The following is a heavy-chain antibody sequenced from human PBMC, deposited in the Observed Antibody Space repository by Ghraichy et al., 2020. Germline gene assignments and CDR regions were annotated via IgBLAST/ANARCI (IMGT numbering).Heavy chain of an antibody. V-gene: IGHV3-21*01. CDR2: ISSSSSYI. CDR1: GFTFSSYS. CDR3: ARALGMETIDY. Sequence: GESLNISCAASGFTFSSYSMNWVRQAPGKGLEWVSSISSSSSYIYYADSVKGRFTISRDNAKNSLYLQMNSLRAEDTAVYYCARALGMETIDYWGQGTLVTVSS. J-gene: IGHJ4*02. D-gene: IGHD3-10*01.